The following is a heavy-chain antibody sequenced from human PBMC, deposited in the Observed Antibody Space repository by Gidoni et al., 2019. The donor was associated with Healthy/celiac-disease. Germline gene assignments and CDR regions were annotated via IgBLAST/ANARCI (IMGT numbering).Heavy chain of an antibody. J-gene: IGHJ6*02. Sequence: QVQLQESGPGLVKPSQTLSLTCTVSGGSISSGCYYWSWIRQPAGKGLEWIGRIYTSGSTNYNPSLKSRVTISVDTSKNQFSLKLSSVTAADTAVYYCAREVLVSSGSYYYYYGMDVWGQGTTVTVSS. CDR3: AREVLVSSGSYYYYYGMDV. CDR1: GGSISSGCYY. V-gene: IGHV4-61*02. CDR2: IYTSGST. D-gene: IGHD1-26*01.